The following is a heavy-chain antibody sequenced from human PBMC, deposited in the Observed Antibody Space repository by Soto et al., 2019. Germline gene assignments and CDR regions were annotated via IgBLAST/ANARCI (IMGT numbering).Heavy chain of an antibody. J-gene: IGHJ6*02. D-gene: IGHD3-22*01. V-gene: IGHV3-30-3*01. Sequence: QVQLVESGGGVVQPGRSLRLSCAASGFTFSSYAMHWVRQAPGKGLEWVAVISYDGSNKYYADSVKGRFTISRDNSNNTLYLQMNSLRAEVTAVYYCARDWAVVIMGVWGQGTTVTVSS. CDR2: ISYDGSNK. CDR1: GFTFSSYA. CDR3: ARDWAVVIMGV.